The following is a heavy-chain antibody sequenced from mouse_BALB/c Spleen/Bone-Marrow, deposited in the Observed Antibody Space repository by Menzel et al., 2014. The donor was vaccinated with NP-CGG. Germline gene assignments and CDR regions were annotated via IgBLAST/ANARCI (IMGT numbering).Heavy chain of an antibody. D-gene: IGHD2-5*01. J-gene: IGHJ4*01. Sequence: VNLAESGAELVRPGVSVKISCKGSGYTFTDYAMHWVKQSHAESLEWIGVINTYFGDISYNQKFKGKATIAVDKTSRTVYMELARLTAEDSAIYYCARGYSNNYAMDYRGQGTSVTVSS. V-gene: IGHV1S137*01. CDR3: ARGYSNNYAMDY. CDR2: INTYFGDI. CDR1: GYTFTDYA.